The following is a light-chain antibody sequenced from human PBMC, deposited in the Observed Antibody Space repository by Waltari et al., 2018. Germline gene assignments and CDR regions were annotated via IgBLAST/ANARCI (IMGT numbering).Light chain of an antibody. Sequence: QSALTQPASVSGSPGQSITIPCTGTSSNVADYNYDSWYQQHPGKVPKLIIYAVSHRTSGVSFRFSGSKSDNTASLTISGLQAEDEADYYCISYTTSDTMIFGGGTKLTVL. CDR2: AVS. V-gene: IGLV2-14*03. CDR3: ISYTTSDTMI. J-gene: IGLJ2*01. CDR1: SSNVADYNY.